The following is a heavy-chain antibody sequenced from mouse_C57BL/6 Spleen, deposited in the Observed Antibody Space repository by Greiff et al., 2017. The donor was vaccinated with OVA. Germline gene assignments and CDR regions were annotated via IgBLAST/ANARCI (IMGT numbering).Heavy chain of an antibody. CDR1: GYTFTDYY. CDR3: ACESYFDV. V-gene: IGHV1-26*01. CDR2: INPNNGGT. J-gene: IGHJ1*03. Sequence: EVQLQQSGPELVKPGASVKISCKASGYTFTDYYMNWVKQSHGKSLEWIGDINPNNGGTSYNQKFKGKATLTVDKSSSTAYMELRSLTSEDSAVYYCACESYFDVWGTGTTVTVSS.